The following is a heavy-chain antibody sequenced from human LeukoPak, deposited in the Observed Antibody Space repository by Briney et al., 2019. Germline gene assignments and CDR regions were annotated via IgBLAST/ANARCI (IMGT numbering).Heavy chain of an antibody. V-gene: IGHV3-23*01. CDR1: GFTFSSYA. J-gene: IGHJ4*02. D-gene: IGHD3-16*01. CDR2: ISDTSDNT. CDR3: AIVLFGYFDS. Sequence: PGGSLRLSCAASGFTFSSYAMSWVRQAPGEGLEWVSTISDTSDNTYYADSVKGRFITSRDNSKNTLFLQMHSLRAEHTAVYYCAIVLFGYFDSWGQGTLVTVSS.